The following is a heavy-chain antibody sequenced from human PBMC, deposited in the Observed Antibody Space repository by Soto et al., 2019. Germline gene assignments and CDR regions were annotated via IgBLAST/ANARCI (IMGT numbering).Heavy chain of an antibody. CDR1: GFSLGTSGAG. Sequence: SGPTLVNPTQTLTVTCTFSGFSLGTSGAGVGWIRQSPGKAPEWLALISWKDEKRYSPSLKSRLTITKDTSKNQVVLTMTNMDPVDTATYYCAHRHRGGATNYTWSAPWGQGTLVTVSS. D-gene: IGHD3-16*01. V-gene: IGHV2-5*01. CDR2: ISWKDEK. CDR3: AHRHRGGATNYTWSAP. J-gene: IGHJ5*02.